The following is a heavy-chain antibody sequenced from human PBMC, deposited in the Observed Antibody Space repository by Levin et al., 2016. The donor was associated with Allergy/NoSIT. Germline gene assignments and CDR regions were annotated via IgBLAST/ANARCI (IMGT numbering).Heavy chain of an antibody. CDR2: CSRDNGAT. CDR1: GFTFSSYS. V-gene: IGHV3-48*04. CDR3: ARDPYCGGDCYTLDY. Sequence: GESLKISCAASGFTFSSYSMNWVRQAPGKGLEWLSHCSRDNGATYYADSVRGRFTMSRDNSKNSLYLQMDSLTAQDTAVYYCARDPYCGGDCYTLDYWGQGILVSVSS. D-gene: IGHD2-21*02. J-gene: IGHJ4*02.